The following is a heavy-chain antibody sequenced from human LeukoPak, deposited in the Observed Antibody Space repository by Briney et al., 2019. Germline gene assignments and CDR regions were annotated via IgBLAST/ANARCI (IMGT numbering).Heavy chain of an antibody. CDR3: ARDRYNWNYGAFDI. CDR1: GFTVSSNY. V-gene: IGHV3-66*01. J-gene: IGHJ3*02. CDR2: IYSGGST. Sequence: GGSLRLSCAASGFTVSSNYMSWVRQAPGKGLEWVSVIYSGGSTYCADSVKGRFTISRDNSKNTLYLQMNSLRAEDTAVYYCARDRYNWNYGAFDIWGQGTMVTVSS. D-gene: IGHD1-7*01.